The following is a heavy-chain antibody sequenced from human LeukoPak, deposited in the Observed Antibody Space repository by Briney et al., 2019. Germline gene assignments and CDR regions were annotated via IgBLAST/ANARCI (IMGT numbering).Heavy chain of an antibody. D-gene: IGHD2-2*01. CDR1: GGSVSSGSYY. CDR2: IYYSGST. CDR3: ARVPAAPRLYMDV. V-gene: IGHV4-61*01. Sequence: SETLSLTCTVSGGSVSSGSYYWSWIRQPPGKGLEWIGYIYYSGSTYYNPSLKSRITISVDTSKNQFSLKLSSVTAADTAVYYCARVPAAPRLYMDVWGQGTTVIVSS. J-gene: IGHJ6*02.